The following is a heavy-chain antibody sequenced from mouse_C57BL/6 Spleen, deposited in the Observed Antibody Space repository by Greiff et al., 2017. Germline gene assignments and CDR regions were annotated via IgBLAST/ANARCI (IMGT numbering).Heavy chain of an antibody. V-gene: IGHV1-69*01. CDR2: IDPSDSYN. Sequence: QVQLQQPGAELVMPGASVQLSCKASGYTFTSYWMHWVKQRPGQGLEWIGEIDPSDSYNNYKQKFKGKSTLTVDKSSSTAYMQLSSLTSEDSASYYCARLSSGTWFADWGQGTLVTVSA. CDR3: ARLSSGTWFAD. J-gene: IGHJ3*01. CDR1: GYTFTSYW. D-gene: IGHD4-1*01.